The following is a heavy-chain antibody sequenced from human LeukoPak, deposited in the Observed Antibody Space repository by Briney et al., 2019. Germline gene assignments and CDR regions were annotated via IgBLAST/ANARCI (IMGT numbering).Heavy chain of an antibody. D-gene: IGHD5-18*01. CDR3: ARLARGNRYGPYDY. J-gene: IGHJ4*02. V-gene: IGHV4-59*08. CDR1: GGPISGLY. CDR2: IYDSGST. Sequence: KPSETLSLPCTWPGGPISGLYWSWVRQAPGEGMEWSGYIYDSGSTDHNPPLRSRVTVSVDTSKNQFSLKLSAVTAADTAVYYCARLARGNRYGPYDYWGQGTLVTVSS.